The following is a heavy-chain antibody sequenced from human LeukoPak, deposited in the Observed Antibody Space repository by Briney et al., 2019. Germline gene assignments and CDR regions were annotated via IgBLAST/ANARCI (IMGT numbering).Heavy chain of an antibody. Sequence: GGSLRLSCASSGFTSSNYAISWVRQAPGKGLEWVSAISNRGRTYYADSVKGRFTISRDNSKNTLHLQMSSLRAEDTAVYYCAKESPYAVGGTGRIYYFDYWGQGALVTVSS. V-gene: IGHV3-23*01. CDR3: AKESPYAVGGTGRIYYFDY. D-gene: IGHD1-26*01. J-gene: IGHJ4*02. CDR2: ISNRGRT. CDR1: GFTSSNYA.